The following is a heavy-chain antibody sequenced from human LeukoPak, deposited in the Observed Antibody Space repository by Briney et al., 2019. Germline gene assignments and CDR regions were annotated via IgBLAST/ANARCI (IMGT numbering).Heavy chain of an antibody. CDR1: GFTFSGYA. V-gene: IGHV3-23*01. CDR3: AKEGGNVLTVSVP. Sequence: GGYLRLSCAASGFTFSGYARSWLRQAPGKGLEWVSAISVSGGSTYYAYSVKGRFTIYRDNSKNTLYLRINTRRAVDTALYDCAKEGGNVLTVSVPWSQGTPPTVSS. J-gene: IGHJ5*02. CDR2: ISVSGGST. D-gene: IGHD3-9*01.